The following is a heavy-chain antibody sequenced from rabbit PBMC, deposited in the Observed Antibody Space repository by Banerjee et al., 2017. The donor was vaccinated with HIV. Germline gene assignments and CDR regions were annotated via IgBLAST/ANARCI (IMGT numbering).Heavy chain of an antibody. J-gene: IGHJ5*01. CDR3: ARGIYADYTGYGPNWLDL. D-gene: IGHD7-1*01. CDR2: IYTVSGTT. V-gene: IGHV1S40*01. Sequence: QSLEESGGDLVKPGASLTLTCTASGFSFSSSDYMCWVRQAPGKGLEWIGCIYTVSGTTYYASWAKGRFTISKTSSTTVTLQLTSLTAADTATYFCARGIYADYTGYGPNWLDLWGQGTLVTVS. CDR1: GFSFSSSDY.